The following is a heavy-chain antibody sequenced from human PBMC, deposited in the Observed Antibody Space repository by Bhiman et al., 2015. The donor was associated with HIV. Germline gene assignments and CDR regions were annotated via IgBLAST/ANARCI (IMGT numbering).Heavy chain of an antibody. Sequence: EVQLVESGGDLVQPGGSLRLSCAASGFTFSSFEMNWVRQAPGKGLEWVSYISGSGNTIYYADSVKGRFTLSRDNAKNSPFLQMKSLRAEDTAVYYCARSTKYCSPTSCYRVHYGMDVWGQGTTVIVSS. D-gene: IGHD2-2*01. J-gene: IGHJ6*02. V-gene: IGHV3-48*03. CDR1: GFTFSSFE. CDR2: ISGSGNTI. CDR3: ARSTKYCSPTSCYRVHYGMDV.